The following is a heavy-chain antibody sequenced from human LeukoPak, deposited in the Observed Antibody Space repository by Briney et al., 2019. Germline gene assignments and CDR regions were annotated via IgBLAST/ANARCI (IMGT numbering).Heavy chain of an antibody. D-gene: IGHD1-26*01. CDR1: GFIFSNYG. CDR2: ISASGSST. V-gene: IGHV3-23*01. Sequence: HPGGSLRLSCAASGFIFSNYGMNWVRQAPGKGLEWVAAISASGSSTHYADSVKGRFTTSRDNSKNTLFLQMNSLRAEDTAIYYCAKYGPQDSGSSHFDYWGQGALVTVSS. CDR3: AKYGPQDSGSSHFDY. J-gene: IGHJ4*02.